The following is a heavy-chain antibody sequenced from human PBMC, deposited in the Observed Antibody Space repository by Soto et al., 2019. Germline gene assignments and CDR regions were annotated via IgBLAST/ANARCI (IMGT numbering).Heavy chain of an antibody. CDR3: ARAPYDFWRGYSPTFDP. D-gene: IGHD3-3*01. Sequence: SQTLSLTCALSGDSVSSNSAAWHWIRQSPSRGLEWLGRTYYRSKWYNEYAVSVKSRITINPDTSKNQFSLQLKSVTPEDTAVYYCARAPYDFWRGYSPTFDPWGQGTLVTVSS. CDR1: GDSVSSNSAA. CDR2: TYYRSKWYN. V-gene: IGHV6-1*01. J-gene: IGHJ5*02.